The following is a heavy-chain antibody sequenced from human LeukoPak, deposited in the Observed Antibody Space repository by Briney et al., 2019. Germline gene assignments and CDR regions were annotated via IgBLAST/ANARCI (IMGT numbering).Heavy chain of an antibody. CDR1: GFTFSSYE. V-gene: IGHV3-48*03. J-gene: IGHJ6*02. D-gene: IGHD3-3*01. CDR3: ARDRTRDFGVVIARPHYYYGMDV. Sequence: GGSLRLSCAASGFTFSSYEMNWVRQAPGKGLEWVSYISSSGSTIYYADSVKGRFTISRDNAKNSLYLQMNSLRAEVTAVYYCARDRTRDFGVVIARPHYYYGMDVWGQGTTVTVSS. CDR2: ISSSGSTI.